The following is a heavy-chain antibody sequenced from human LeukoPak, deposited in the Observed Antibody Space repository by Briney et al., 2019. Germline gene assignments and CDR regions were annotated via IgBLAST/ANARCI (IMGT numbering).Heavy chain of an antibody. V-gene: IGHV4-38-2*02. Sequence: SETLSLTCTVSGYSISSGHYWGWIRQPPGKGLEWIGSIYHSGSTYYNPSLKSRVTISVDTSKNQFSLKLSSVTAADTAVYYCARDALHSGSYVDLDYWGQGTLVTVSS. D-gene: IGHD1-26*01. CDR3: ARDALHSGSYVDLDY. CDR1: GYSISSGHY. CDR2: IYHSGST. J-gene: IGHJ4*02.